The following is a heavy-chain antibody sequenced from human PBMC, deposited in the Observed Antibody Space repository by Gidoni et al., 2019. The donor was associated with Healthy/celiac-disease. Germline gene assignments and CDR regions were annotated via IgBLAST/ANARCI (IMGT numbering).Heavy chain of an antibody. CDR1: VGTFSSYA. J-gene: IGHJ4*02. Sequence: QVQLVQSGAEVKKPGSSVKVSCKASVGTFSSYAISWVRLAPGQGLEWMGRIIPILGRANYAQAFQGRVTITADKSTSTAYLELSSLRSEDTAVYYCARDLKCSGGSCYSGDGYWGQGTLVTVSS. D-gene: IGHD2-15*01. V-gene: IGHV1-69*09. CDR2: IIPILGRA. CDR3: ARDLKCSGGSCYSGDGY.